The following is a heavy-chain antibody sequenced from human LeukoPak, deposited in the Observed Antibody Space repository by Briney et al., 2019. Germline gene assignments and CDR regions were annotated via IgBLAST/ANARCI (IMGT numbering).Heavy chain of an antibody. CDR1: GYTLTTYY. J-gene: IGHJ4*02. Sequence: ASVKVSCKASGYTLTTYYMHWVRQAPGQGLEWMGIINPSGGSTNYAQKFQVRVTMTRDTSTSTVYMELSSLRSEDTAVYYCARGGIQLFGWGQGTLVTVSS. D-gene: IGHD5-18*01. V-gene: IGHV1-46*01. CDR2: INPSGGST. CDR3: ARGGIQLFG.